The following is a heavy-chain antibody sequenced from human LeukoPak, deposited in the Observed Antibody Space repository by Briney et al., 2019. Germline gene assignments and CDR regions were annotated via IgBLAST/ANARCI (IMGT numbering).Heavy chain of an antibody. CDR1: GFTFSNYW. D-gene: IGHD3-10*01. CDR2: IKRNGGET. J-gene: IGHJ3*01. CDR3: ARDEQKLNI. Sequence: GGFLRLSCAASGFTFSNYWMSWVRQAPGKGLEWVANIKRNGGETNSADSVKGRFTISRDNAKNSLYLQMNSLRVEDTAVYYCARDEQKLNIWGQGTMVIVSS. V-gene: IGHV3-7*04.